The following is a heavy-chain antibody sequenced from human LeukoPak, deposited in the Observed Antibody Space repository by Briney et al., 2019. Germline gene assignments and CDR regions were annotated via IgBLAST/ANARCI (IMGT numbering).Heavy chain of an antibody. CDR1: GFTFSSYA. CDR3: AREFGWELLGYYYYGMDV. Sequence: PGRSLRLSCAASGFTFSSYAMHRVRQAPGKGLEYVSAISSNGGSTYYANSVKGRFTISRDNSKNTLYLQMGSLRAEDMAVYYCAREFGWELLGYYYYGMDVWGQGTTVTVSS. CDR2: ISSNGGST. J-gene: IGHJ6*02. D-gene: IGHD1-26*01. V-gene: IGHV3-64*01.